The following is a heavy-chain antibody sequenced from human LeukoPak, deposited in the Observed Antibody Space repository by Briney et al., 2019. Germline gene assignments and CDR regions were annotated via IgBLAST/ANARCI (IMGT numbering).Heavy chain of an antibody. CDR1: GGSISSYY. J-gene: IGHJ5*02. CDR2: IYYSGST. CDR3: ARQIIPWWFDP. V-gene: IGHV4-59*01. D-gene: IGHD2-21*01. Sequence: SETLSLTCTVSGGSISSYYWSWIRQPPGKGLEWIGYIYYSGSTNYNPSLKSRVTISVDTSKNQFSLKLSSVTAAGTAVYYCARQIIPWWFDPWGQGTLVTVSS.